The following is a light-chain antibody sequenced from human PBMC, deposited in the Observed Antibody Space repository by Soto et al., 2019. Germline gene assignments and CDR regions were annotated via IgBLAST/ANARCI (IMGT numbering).Light chain of an antibody. Sequence: QSVLTQSPSASASLGASVKLTCTLSSGHSSYAIAWHQQQPEKGPRYLMKLNSDGTHSKGDGIPDRFSGSSSGAERYLTISRLQSEDEADYYCQTWGTGIYVFGGGTQLNVL. J-gene: IGLJ7*01. CDR1: SGHSSYA. CDR2: LNSDGTH. CDR3: QTWGTGIYV. V-gene: IGLV4-69*01.